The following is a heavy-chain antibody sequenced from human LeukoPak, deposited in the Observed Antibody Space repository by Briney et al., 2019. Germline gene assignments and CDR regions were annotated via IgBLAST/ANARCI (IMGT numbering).Heavy chain of an antibody. V-gene: IGHV1-2*02. CDR1: GYTFTSYY. J-gene: IGHJ3*02. D-gene: IGHD1-7*01. Sequence: ASVKVSCKASGYTFTSYYMHWVRQAPGQGLEWMGWINPNSGGTNYAQKFQGRVTMTRDTSISTAYMELSRLRSDDTAVYYCARENWNYARDAFDIWGQGTMVTVSS. CDR2: INPNSGGT. CDR3: ARENWNYARDAFDI.